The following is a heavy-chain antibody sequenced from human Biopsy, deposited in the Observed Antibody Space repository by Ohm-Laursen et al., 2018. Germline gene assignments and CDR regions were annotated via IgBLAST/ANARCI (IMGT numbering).Heavy chain of an antibody. CDR3: VRARFEDGLDM. V-gene: IGHV3-21*01. CDR1: GFTLTNYG. J-gene: IGHJ3*02. CDR2: ISGTSNYV. Sequence: SLRLSCAASGFTLTNYGMNWVRQAPGKGLEWVSSISGTSNYVYYADSVKGRFTLSRDNAMKSLNLQMNSLRAEDTAVYYCVRARFEDGLDMWGQGTLVTVSS. D-gene: IGHD3-16*01.